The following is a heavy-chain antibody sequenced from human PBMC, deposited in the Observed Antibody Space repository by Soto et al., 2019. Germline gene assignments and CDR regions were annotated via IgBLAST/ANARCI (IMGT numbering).Heavy chain of an antibody. CDR1: GFTFSSYA. J-gene: IGHJ3*02. Sequence: TGGSLRLSCAASGFTFSSYAMSWVRQAPGKGLEWVSAISGSGGSTYYADSVKGRFTISRDNSKNTLYLQMNSLRAEDTAVYYCAKGGLLYDSSGSPRKGYAFDIWGQGTMVTVSS. CDR3: AKGGLLYDSSGSPRKGYAFDI. D-gene: IGHD3-22*01. V-gene: IGHV3-23*01. CDR2: ISGSGGST.